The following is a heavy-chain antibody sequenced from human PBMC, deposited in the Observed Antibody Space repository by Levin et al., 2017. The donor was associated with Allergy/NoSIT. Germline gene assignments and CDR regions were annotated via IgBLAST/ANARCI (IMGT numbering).Heavy chain of an antibody. J-gene: IGHJ3*02. CDR3: ARGAANAFDI. CDR1: GFTLSTYA. CDR2: ISYDGSNK. D-gene: IGHD6-25*01. Sequence: GESLKISCAASGFTLSTYAMYWVRQAPGQGLEWVAIISYDGSNKYYAESVKGRFTISRDNSKNTLYLQMSSLRPEDTAVYFCARGAANAFDIWGQGTVVTVSS. V-gene: IGHV3-30-3*01.